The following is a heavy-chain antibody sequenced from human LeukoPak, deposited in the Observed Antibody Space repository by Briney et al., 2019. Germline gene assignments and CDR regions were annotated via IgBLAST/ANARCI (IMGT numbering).Heavy chain of an antibody. Sequence: GGSLRLSCAASGFTFSGYWMSWVRQAPWKGLECVANIKEDGSEKYYVDSVKGRFTISRDNAENSLFLQMNSLRAEDTAVYYCGRGHYGDYAWGQGTLVTVSS. CDR3: GRGHYGDYA. J-gene: IGHJ5*02. V-gene: IGHV3-7*01. CDR2: IKEDGSEK. CDR1: GFTFSGYW. D-gene: IGHD4-17*01.